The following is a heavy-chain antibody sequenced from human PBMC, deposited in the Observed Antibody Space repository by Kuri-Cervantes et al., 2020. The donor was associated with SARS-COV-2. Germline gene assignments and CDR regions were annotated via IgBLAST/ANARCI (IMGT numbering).Heavy chain of an antibody. CDR2: IYPYDSDT. D-gene: IGHD2-2*01. CDR1: GYRFTGYW. CDR3: ARAFVVVPAASQGAFDI. J-gene: IGHJ3*02. V-gene: IGHV5-51*01. Sequence: GESLKISCQASGYRFTGYWIGWVRQMPGKALEWMGLIYPYDSDTRYNPSFQGHITISIDKSISTAFLQWSSLKASDTAMYYCARAFVVVPAASQGAFDIWGQGTMVTVSS.